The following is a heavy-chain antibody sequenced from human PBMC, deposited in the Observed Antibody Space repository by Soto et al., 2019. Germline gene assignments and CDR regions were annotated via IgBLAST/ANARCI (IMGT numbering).Heavy chain of an antibody. CDR2: IKTDGYAA. CDR1: GFTFDSHW. CDR3: VRESGVAADC. J-gene: IGHJ4*02. V-gene: IGHV3-74*01. D-gene: IGHD6-19*01. Sequence: ASGGVLVQPGGSLRLSCVDSGFTFDSHWMHWVRQAPGEGLVWVSRIKTDGYAAAYADSVKGRFTTSRDNTKNTVYLQMNSLRAEDTAVYFCVRESGVAADCWGQGTLVTVSS.